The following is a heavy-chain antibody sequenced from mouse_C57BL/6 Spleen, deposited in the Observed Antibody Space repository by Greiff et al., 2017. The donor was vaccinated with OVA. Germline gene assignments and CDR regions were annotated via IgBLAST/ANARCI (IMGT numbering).Heavy chain of an antibody. Sequence: QVQLQQPGAELVMPGASVKISCKASGYAFSSYWMHWVKQRPGQGLEWIGEIYPADGDTNYNEKFKGKSTLTADKSSSTAYMQLSSLTSADSAVSYCAILLRGYWGQGTTLTVSS. CDR1: GYAFSSYW. D-gene: IGHD1-1*01. J-gene: IGHJ2*01. CDR3: AILLRGY. CDR2: IYPADGDT. V-gene: IGHV1-69*01.